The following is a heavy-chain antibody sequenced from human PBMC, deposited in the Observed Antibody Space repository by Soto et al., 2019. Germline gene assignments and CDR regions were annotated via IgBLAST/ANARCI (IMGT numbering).Heavy chain of an antibody. CDR1: GYTFTSYG. Sequence: QVQLVQSGAEVKKPGASVKVSCKASGYTFTSYGISWVRQAPGQGLEWVGWISAYNGNTNYAQKLQGRVTMTTDAPTRTAYMGLRGPRADDTAVDYCARVKVSPPCYSLYGMDVWGQGTTVTVSS. CDR2: ISAYNGNT. CDR3: ARVKVSPPCYSLYGMDV. V-gene: IGHV1-18*01. J-gene: IGHJ6*02.